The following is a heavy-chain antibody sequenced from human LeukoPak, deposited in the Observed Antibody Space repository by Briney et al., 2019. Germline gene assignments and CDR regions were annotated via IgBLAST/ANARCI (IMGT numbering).Heavy chain of an antibody. V-gene: IGHV3-7*03. CDR1: AFIFSGHW. J-gene: IGHJ4*02. CDR2: IKQDESEK. D-gene: IGHD6-13*01. Sequence: GGSLRLSCEGSAFIFSGHWMNWVRQTPGKGLEWVASIKQDESEKHYVDSVKGRFTISRDNAKNSLYLQMNSLRAEDTAVYYCARGSARIAEVYFDYWGQGNLVTVSS. CDR3: ARGSARIAEVYFDY.